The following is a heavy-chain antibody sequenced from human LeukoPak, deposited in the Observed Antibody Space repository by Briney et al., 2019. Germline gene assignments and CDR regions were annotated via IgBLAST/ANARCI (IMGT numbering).Heavy chain of an antibody. CDR1: GDIFSSNSGA. CDR2: TSYRSKWSS. J-gene: IGHJ4*02. V-gene: IGHV6-1*01. D-gene: IGHD1-26*01. Sequence: SQTLSLTCIISGDIFSSNSGAWTWFRQSPSRGLEWLGRTSYRSKWSSDYAVSVKSRITINPDTSKNQFSLQLSSVTPEDTAVYFCARGSGGPFDYWGQGILVTVSS. CDR3: ARGSGGPFDY.